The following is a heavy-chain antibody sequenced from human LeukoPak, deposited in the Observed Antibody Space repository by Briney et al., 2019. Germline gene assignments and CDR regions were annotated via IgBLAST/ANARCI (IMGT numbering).Heavy chain of an antibody. Sequence: PGGSLRLSCAASGFTFSSYAMHWVRQAPGKGLEYVSAISSNGGSTYYANSVKGRFTISRDNSKNTLYLQMGSLRAEDMAVYYCARGYCSSTSCYVVGVGYFDYWGQGTLVTVSS. J-gene: IGHJ4*02. CDR3: ARGYCSSTSCYVVGVGYFDY. CDR1: GFTFSSYA. V-gene: IGHV3-64*01. D-gene: IGHD2-2*01. CDR2: ISSNGGST.